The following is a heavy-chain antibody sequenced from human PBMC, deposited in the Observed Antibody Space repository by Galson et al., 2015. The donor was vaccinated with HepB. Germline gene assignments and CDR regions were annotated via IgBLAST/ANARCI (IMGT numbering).Heavy chain of an antibody. J-gene: IGHJ3*02. V-gene: IGHV1-18*01. D-gene: IGHD3-22*01. CDR2: ISAYNGNT. CDR3: ARDRDTMITQRSSNAFDI. Sequence: SVKVSCKASGYTFTSYGISWVRQAPGQGLEWMGWISAYNGNTNYAQKLQGRVTMTTDTSTSTAYMELRSLRSDDTAVYYCARDRDTMITQRSSNAFDIWGQGTMVTVSS. CDR1: GYTFTSYG.